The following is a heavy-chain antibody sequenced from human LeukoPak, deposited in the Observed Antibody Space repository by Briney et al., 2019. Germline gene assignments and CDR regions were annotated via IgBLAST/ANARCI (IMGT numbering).Heavy chain of an antibody. CDR1: GESFSDSY. D-gene: IGHD3-16*01. J-gene: IGHJ4*02. V-gene: IGHV4-34*01. CDR3: ARGRYGPRLGN. Sequence: SETLSLTCAVYGESFSDSYWSWTRQSPEKGLEWIGEINNSGSTSYNPSLNSRVIMSVDRSKNQFSLRLTSVTAADTAVYYCARGRYGPRLGNWGQGTLVTVSS. CDR2: INNSGST.